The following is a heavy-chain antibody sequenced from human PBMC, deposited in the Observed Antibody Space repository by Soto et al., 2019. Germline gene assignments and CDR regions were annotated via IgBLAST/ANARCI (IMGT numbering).Heavy chain of an antibody. Sequence: EVQLVESGGGLVQPGGSLRLSCAASGFTFSSYSMNWVRQAPGKGLEWVSYISSSSSTIYYADSVKGRFTISRDNAKNSLYLQMNSLRAEDTAVYYCARAPLDSSGWYGVGDYFDYWGQGTLVTVSS. J-gene: IGHJ4*02. D-gene: IGHD6-19*01. CDR1: GFTFSSYS. CDR2: ISSSSSTI. V-gene: IGHV3-48*01. CDR3: ARAPLDSSGWYGVGDYFDY.